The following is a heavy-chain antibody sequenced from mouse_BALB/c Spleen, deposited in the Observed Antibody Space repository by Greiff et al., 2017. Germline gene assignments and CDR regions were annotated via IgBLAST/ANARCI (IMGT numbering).Heavy chain of an antibody. CDR1: GYSITSGYY. J-gene: IGHJ2*01. Sequence: DVQLVESGPGLVKPSQSLSLTCSVTGYSITSGYYWNWIRQFPGSKLEWMGYISYDGSNNYNPSLKNRIPITRDTSKNQFFLKLNSVTTEDTATYYCARDPNCGPFDYWGQGTTLTVSS. V-gene: IGHV3-6*02. D-gene: IGHD4-1*02. CDR3: ARDPNCGPFDY. CDR2: ISYDGSN.